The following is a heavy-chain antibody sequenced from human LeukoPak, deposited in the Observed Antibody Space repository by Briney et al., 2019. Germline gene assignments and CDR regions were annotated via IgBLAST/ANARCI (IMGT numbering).Heavy chain of an antibody. CDR1: GGSISSSSYY. V-gene: IGHV4-39*01. CDR3: ARLISPRRMWFEDQVWFDP. D-gene: IGHD3-10*01. CDR2: IYYSGST. Sequence: SETLCLTCTVSGGSISSSSYYWGWIRQPPGKGLEWIGSIYYSGSTYYNPSLKSRVTISVDTSKNQFSLKLSSVTAADTAVYYCARLISPRRMWFEDQVWFDPWGQGTLVTVSS. J-gene: IGHJ5*02.